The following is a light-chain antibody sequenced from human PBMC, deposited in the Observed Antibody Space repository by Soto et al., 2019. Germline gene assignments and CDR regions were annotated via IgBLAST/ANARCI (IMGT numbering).Light chain of an antibody. J-gene: IGKJ1*01. V-gene: IGKV3-11*01. CDR2: YAS. CDR1: QSVGNS. Sequence: IALTQSPATLSLSPGERATLFCRASQSVGNSLAWYQQKPGQAPRLLVYYASNRATGIPARFSGSGSGTDFTLTISSLEPEDCGIYYCQQRSDWLWTFGQGTKVEIK. CDR3: QQRSDWLWT.